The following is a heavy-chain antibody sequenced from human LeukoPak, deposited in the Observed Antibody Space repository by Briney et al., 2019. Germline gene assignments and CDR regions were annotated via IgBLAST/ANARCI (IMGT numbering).Heavy chain of an antibody. J-gene: IGHJ4*02. D-gene: IGHD2-2*02. CDR1: GGSFSYYY. CDR3: ARDLPSSYTPYFDY. V-gene: IGHV3-21*01. CDR2: ISSSSSYI. Sequence: ASETLSLTCAVYGGSFSYYYWSWIRQPPGKGLEWVSSISSSSSYIYYADSVKGRFTISRDNAKNSLYLQMNSLRAEDTAVYYCARDLPSSYTPYFDYWGQGTLVTVSS.